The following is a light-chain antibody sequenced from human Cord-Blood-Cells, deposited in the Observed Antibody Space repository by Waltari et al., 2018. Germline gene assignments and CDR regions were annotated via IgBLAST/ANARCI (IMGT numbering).Light chain of an antibody. J-gene: IGLJ3*02. Sequence: QSALTQPASVSGSPGQSITISCTGTSSDVGGYNYVSWYQQHPGKAPKLMIHDVSKRPSGVSNRFSGSKSGNTASLTISGLQAEDEADCYCSSYTSSSTWVFGGGTKLTVL. CDR1: SSDVGGYNY. CDR2: DVS. CDR3: SSYTSSSTWV. V-gene: IGLV2-14*01.